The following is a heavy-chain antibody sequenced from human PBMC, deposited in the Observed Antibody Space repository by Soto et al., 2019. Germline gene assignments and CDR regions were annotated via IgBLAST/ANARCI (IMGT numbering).Heavy chain of an antibody. CDR3: ARFGYDSSGYYRYDAFDI. CDR1: GYSFTSYW. Sequence: GESLKISCKGSGYSFTSYWIGWVRQMPGKGLEWMGIIYPGDSDTRYSPSFQGQVTISADKSISTAYLQWSSLKASDTAMYYCARFGYDSSGYYRYDAFDIWGQGTVVTVSS. J-gene: IGHJ3*02. V-gene: IGHV5-51*01. CDR2: IYPGDSDT. D-gene: IGHD3-22*01.